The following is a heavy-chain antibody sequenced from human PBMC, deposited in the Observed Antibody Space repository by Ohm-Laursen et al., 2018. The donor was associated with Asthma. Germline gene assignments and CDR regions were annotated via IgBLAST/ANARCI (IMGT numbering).Heavy chain of an antibody. J-gene: IGHJ4*02. CDR3: AKTTGTSSRTSDY. CDR1: GFTFSSYG. D-gene: IGHD1-1*01. CDR2: ISYDGSDK. Sequence: SLRLSCAASGFTFSSYGMHWVRQAPGKGLEWVAVISYDGSDKYYVESVKGRFTISRDNSKNTLYLQMSSLRAEDTAVYYCAKTTGTSSRTSDYWGQGTLVTVSS. V-gene: IGHV3-30*18.